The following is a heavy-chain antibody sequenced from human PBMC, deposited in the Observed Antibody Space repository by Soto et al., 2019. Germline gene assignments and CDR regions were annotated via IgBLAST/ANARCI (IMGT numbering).Heavy chain of an antibody. J-gene: IGHJ4*02. CDR2: IYYTGST. V-gene: IGHV4-30-4*01. Sequence: SETLSLTCTVSGGSISSGDYFWIWIRQPPGKGLEWIGYIYYTGSTYSNPSLKSRVTISIDTPKNQFSLKLTSVTAADTAVYYCARVQYQLPYFDYWGQGTLVTVSS. D-gene: IGHD2-2*01. CDR3: ARVQYQLPYFDY. CDR1: GGSISSGDYF.